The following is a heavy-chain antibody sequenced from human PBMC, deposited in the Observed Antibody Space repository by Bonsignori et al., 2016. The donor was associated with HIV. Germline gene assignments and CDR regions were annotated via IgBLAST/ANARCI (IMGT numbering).Heavy chain of an antibody. D-gene: IGHD3-22*01. J-gene: IGHJ5*02. CDR3: ARDLDYYDSSGYGLNWFDP. CDR2: IIPILGIA. V-gene: IGHV1-69*10. Sequence: VRQAPGQGLEWMGGIIPILGIANYAQKFQGRVTITADESTSTAYMELSSLRSEDTAVYYCARDLDYYDSSGYGLNWFDPWGQGTLVTVSS.